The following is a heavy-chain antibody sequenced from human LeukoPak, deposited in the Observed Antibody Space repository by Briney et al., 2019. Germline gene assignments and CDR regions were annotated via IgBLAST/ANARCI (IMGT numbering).Heavy chain of an antibody. CDR3: ARVIRAAPGKGYFDY. D-gene: IGHD6-13*01. CDR1: GFIFSTYA. J-gene: IGHJ4*02. CDR2: ISGSGGST. V-gene: IGHV3-23*01. Sequence: GGSLRLSCATSGFIFSTYALSWVRQAPGKGLEWASSISGSGGSTYHADSAKGRFTISRDSSKNTLYLQMNSLRAEDTAIYYCARVIRAAPGKGYFDYWGQGTLVTVSS.